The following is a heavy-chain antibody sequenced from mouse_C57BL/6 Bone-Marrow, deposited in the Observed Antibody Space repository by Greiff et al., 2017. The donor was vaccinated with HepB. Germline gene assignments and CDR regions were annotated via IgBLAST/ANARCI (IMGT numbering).Heavy chain of an antibody. CDR3: ARPSDYDYDGAWFAY. D-gene: IGHD2-4*01. J-gene: IGHJ3*01. CDR1: GFTFSSYT. Sequence: VQLKESGGGLVKPGGSLKLSCAASGFTFSSYTMSWVRQTPEKRLEWVATISGGGGNTYYPDSVKGRFTISRDNAKNTLYLQMSSLRSEDTALYYCARPSDYDYDGAWFAYWGQGTLVTVSA. CDR2: ISGGGGNT. V-gene: IGHV5-9*01.